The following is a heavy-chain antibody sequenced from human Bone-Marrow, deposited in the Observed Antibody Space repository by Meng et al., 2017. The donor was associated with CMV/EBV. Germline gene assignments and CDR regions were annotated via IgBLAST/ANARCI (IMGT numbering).Heavy chain of an antibody. CDR3: ARERDHYYDSSDFDD. CDR2: ISAYNGNT. V-gene: IGHV1-18*01. J-gene: IGHJ4*02. D-gene: IGHD3-22*01. CDR1: GYTFTSYG. Sequence: ASVKVSCKASGYTFTSYGISWVRQAPGQGLEWMGWISAYNGNTNYAQKLQGRVTMTTDTSTSTAYMELRSLRSDDTAVYYCARERDHYYDSSDFDDWGQGTLVTVSS.